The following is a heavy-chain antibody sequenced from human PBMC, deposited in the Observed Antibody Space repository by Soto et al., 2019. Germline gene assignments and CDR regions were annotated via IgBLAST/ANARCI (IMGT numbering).Heavy chain of an antibody. V-gene: IGHV3-30-3*01. CDR3: ARDGRTQLSYGGYYFDY. Sequence: QVQLVESGGGVVQPGRSLRLSCAASGFTFSSYAMHWVRQAPGKGLEWVAVISSDGTNKYYADSVKGRFTISRDNSKSTLYLQMNSLRAEDTAVYSCARDGRTQLSYGGYYFDYWGQGTLVTVSS. CDR1: GFTFSSYA. CDR2: ISSDGTNK. D-gene: IGHD5-18*01. J-gene: IGHJ4*02.